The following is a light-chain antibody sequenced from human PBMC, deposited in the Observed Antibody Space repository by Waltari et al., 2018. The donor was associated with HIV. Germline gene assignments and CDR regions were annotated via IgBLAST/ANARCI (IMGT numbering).Light chain of an antibody. CDR1: SSDVGSYNL. CDR3: CSYAGSSTPYV. V-gene: IGLV2-23*02. Sequence: QSALTQPASVSGSPGQSITIPCTGTSSDVGSYNLVTWYQQHPGKAPKFMIYEVSKRPSGVWNRFSGSKSGNTASLTISGLQAYDEADYYCCSYAGSSTPYVFGTGTKVTVL. J-gene: IGLJ1*01. CDR2: EVS.